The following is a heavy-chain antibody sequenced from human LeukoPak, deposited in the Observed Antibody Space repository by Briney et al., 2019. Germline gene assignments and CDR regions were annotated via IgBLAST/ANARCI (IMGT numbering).Heavy chain of an antibody. Sequence: SETLSLTCAVYGGSFSGYYWSWIRQPPGKGLEWIGEINHSGSTNYNPSLKSRVTISVDTSKNQFSLKLSSVTAADTAVYYCARRFFYYYYMDVWGRGTTVTISS. CDR1: GGSFSGYY. CDR3: ARRFFYYYYMDV. D-gene: IGHD3-3*01. V-gene: IGHV4-34*01. CDR2: INHSGST. J-gene: IGHJ6*03.